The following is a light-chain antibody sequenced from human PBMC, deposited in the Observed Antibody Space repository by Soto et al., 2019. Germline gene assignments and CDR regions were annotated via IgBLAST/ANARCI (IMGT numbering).Light chain of an antibody. CDR1: QSVSSSY. Sequence: EIVLTQSPGPLSLSPGERATLSCRASQSVSSSYLAWYQQKLGQAPRILIYGASSRATGIPDRFSGSGSGTAFTLTISRLEPEDFAVYYCQKYGSLPWTCGQGTKVAIK. CDR3: QKYGSLPWT. V-gene: IGKV3-20*01. J-gene: IGKJ1*01. CDR2: GAS.